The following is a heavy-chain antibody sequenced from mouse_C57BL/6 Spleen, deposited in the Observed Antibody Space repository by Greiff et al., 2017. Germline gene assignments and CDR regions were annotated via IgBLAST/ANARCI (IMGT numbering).Heavy chain of an antibody. CDR2: INPSSGYT. J-gene: IGHJ4*01. Sequence: VQLQQSGAELAKPGASVKLSCKASGYTFTSYWMHWVKQRPGQGLDWIGYINPSSGYTKYNQKFKDKATLTVDKSSSTAYMQLSSLTYEDSSVYYCARSGLRRNYYAMDYWGQGTSVTVSS. CDR1: GYTFTSYW. CDR3: ARSGLRRNYYAMDY. V-gene: IGHV1-7*01. D-gene: IGHD2-4*01.